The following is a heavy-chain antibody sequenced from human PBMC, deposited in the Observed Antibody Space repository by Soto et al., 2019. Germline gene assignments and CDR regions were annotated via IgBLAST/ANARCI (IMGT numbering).Heavy chain of an antibody. CDR1: GFTFNNYP. CDR3: AREALSSGQAGTFHL. D-gene: IGHD6-19*01. J-gene: IGHJ1*01. V-gene: IGHV3-30*04. CDR2: IRGDGTAT. Sequence: QVQLVESGGGVVQRGESLRLSCAASGFTFNNYPMHWVRQAPGKGLEWVAGIRGDGTATHFPDSVKGRFTISRDNPKNTLVLQMDSLMVDDTAIYYCAREALSSGQAGTFHLWGQGTLVTVSS.